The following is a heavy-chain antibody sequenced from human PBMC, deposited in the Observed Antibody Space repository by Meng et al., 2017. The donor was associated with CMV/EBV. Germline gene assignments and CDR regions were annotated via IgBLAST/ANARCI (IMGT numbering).Heavy chain of an antibody. V-gene: IGHV4-39*07. D-gene: IGHD3-3*01. J-gene: IGHJ4*02. Sequence: GSLRLSCTVSGGSISSSSYYWGWIRQPPGKGLEWIGEINHSGSTNYNPSLKSRVTISVDTSKNQFSLKLSSVTAADTAVYYCAGASFWSGYYDYWGQGTLVTVSS. CDR2: INHSGST. CDR1: GGSISSSSYY. CDR3: AGASFWSGYYDY.